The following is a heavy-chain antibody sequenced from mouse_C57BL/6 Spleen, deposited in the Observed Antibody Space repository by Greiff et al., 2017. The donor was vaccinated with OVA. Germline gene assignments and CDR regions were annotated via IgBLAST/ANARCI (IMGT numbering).Heavy chain of an antibody. V-gene: IGHV1-15*01. CDR3: TRSTITSGVDYFDY. Sequence: QVQLQQSGAELVRPGASVTLSCKASGYTFTDYEMHWVKQTPVHGLEWIGAIDPETGGTAYNQKFKGKAILTADKSSSTAYMELRSLTSEDSAVYYCTRSTITSGVDYFDYWGQGTTLTVSS. CDR1: GYTFTDYE. CDR2: IDPETGGT. J-gene: IGHJ2*01. D-gene: IGHD1-3*01.